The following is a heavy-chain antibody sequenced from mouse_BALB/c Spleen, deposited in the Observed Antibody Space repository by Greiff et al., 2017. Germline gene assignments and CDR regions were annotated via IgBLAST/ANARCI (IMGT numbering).Heavy chain of an antibody. CDR2: ISYSGST. D-gene: IGHD4-1*01. CDR1: GYSITSDYA. CDR3: ARGSGRHWYFDV. V-gene: IGHV3-2*02. J-gene: IGHJ1*01. Sequence: EVQRVESGPGLVKPSQSLSLTCTVTGYSITSDYAWNWIRQFPGNKLEWMGYISYSGSTSYNPSLKSRISITRDTSKNQFFLQLNSVTTEDTATYYCARGSGRHWYFDVWGAGTTVTVSS.